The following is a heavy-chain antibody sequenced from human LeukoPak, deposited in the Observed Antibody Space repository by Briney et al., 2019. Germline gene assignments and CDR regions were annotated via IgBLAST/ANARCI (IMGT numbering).Heavy chain of an antibody. CDR1: AFTFSSYW. Sequence: GGSLRLSCVASAFTFSSYWMTWVRQAPGKGLEWVASIKQDGSEKYYVDSVKGRLIISRDNAKNSLYLQMNSLRAEDTAVYYCARDGGYCSGGTCYSTYWGQGTLVTVSS. J-gene: IGHJ4*02. D-gene: IGHD2-15*01. CDR2: IKQDGSEK. V-gene: IGHV3-7*03. CDR3: ARDGGYCSGGTCYSTY.